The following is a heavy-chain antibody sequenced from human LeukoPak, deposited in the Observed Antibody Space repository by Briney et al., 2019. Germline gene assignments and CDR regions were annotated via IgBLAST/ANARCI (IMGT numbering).Heavy chain of an antibody. V-gene: IGHV7-4-1*02. CDR3: ARWDYDSSGYALYYFDY. CDR1: GYTLTSYG. CDR2: INTYTGNP. J-gene: IGHJ4*02. Sequence: ASVKVSCKASGYTLTSYGMSWVRQAPGQGLEWMGWINTYTGNPTYAQGFTGRFVFSLDTSVSTAYLQISSLKAEDTAVYYCARWDYDSSGYALYYFDYWGQGTLVTVSS. D-gene: IGHD3-22*01.